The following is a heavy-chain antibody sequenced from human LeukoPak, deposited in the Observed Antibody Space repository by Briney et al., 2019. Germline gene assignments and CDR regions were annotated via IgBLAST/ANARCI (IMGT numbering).Heavy chain of an antibody. V-gene: IGHV3-23*01. Sequence: GGSLRLSCAASRFTFSSYAMSWVRQAPGKGLEWVSGISGSGDGTYYADSVEGRFTISRDNSKNTLYLQMNSLRAEDTAVYYCAKKPAVAGTPLDYWGQGTLVTVSS. CDR3: AKKPAVAGTPLDY. D-gene: IGHD6-19*01. J-gene: IGHJ4*02. CDR2: ISGSGDGT. CDR1: RFTFSSYA.